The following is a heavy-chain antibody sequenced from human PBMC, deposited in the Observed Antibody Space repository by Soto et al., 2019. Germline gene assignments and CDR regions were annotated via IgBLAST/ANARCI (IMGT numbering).Heavy chain of an antibody. J-gene: IGHJ4*02. CDR1: GFSLSTSGVG. Sequence: QITLKESGPTLVKPTQTLTLTCTFSGFSLSTSGVGVGWIRQPPGKALEWLALIYWDEDKRYSPSLNSRRTVTXXTPKNQVVLTMTNMDPVDTATYYCAHSRPPRLLDYWGQGTLVTVSS. D-gene: IGHD6-6*01. CDR3: AHSRPPRLLDY. V-gene: IGHV2-5*02. CDR2: IYWDEDK.